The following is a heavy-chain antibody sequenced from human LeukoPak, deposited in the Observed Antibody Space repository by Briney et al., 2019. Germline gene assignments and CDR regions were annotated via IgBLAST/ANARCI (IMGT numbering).Heavy chain of an antibody. D-gene: IGHD6-13*01. CDR3: ARHVSPRLIAAAGLDY. CDR1: GFTFSTYS. J-gene: IGHJ4*02. V-gene: IGHV3-21*01. CDR2: ISSTTSYI. Sequence: GGSLRLSCAASGFTFSTYSINWVRQAPGKGLEWVSSISSTTSYIFYADSVKGRFTISRDNTKNSLYLQMNSLRAEDTAVYYCARHVSPRLIAAAGLDYWGQGTLVTVSS.